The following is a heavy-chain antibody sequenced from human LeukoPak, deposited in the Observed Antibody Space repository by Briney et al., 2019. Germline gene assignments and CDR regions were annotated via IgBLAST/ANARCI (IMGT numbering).Heavy chain of an antibody. Sequence: GASVKVSCKASGYTFTSYYMHWVRQAPGQGLEWMGIINPSGGSTSYAQKFQGRVTMTRDMSTSTVYMELSSLRSEDTAVYYCARELRGRGATPHDAFDIWGQGTTVTVSS. CDR2: INPSGGST. CDR1: GYTFTSYY. CDR3: ARELRGRGATPHDAFDI. J-gene: IGHJ3*02. V-gene: IGHV1-46*01. D-gene: IGHD1-26*01.